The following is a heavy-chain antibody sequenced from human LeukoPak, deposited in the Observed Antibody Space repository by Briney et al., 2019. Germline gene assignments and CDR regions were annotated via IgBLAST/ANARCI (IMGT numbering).Heavy chain of an antibody. J-gene: IGHJ3*02. V-gene: IGHV4-30-4*01. CDR1: GGSISSGDYY. CDR3: ARVYYYDSSGYRPYDAFDI. Sequence: PSETLSLTCTVSGGSISSGDYYWSWIRQPPGKGLEWIGYVYYSGSTYYNPSLKSRVTISVDMSKNQFSLKLSSVTAADTAVYYCARVYYYDSSGYRPYDAFDIWGQGTMVTVSS. D-gene: IGHD3-22*01. CDR2: VYYSGST.